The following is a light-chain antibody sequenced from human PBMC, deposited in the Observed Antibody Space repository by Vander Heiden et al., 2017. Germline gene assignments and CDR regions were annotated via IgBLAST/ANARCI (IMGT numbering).Light chain of an antibody. CDR2: AAS. Sequence: DIQMTQSPSSLSASVGDRVTITCRASQSISSYLNWYQQKPGKAPKLLIYAASSLQSGVPSRFSGSGSGTDFTLTISRLQPEDIATYYCQQCESTPITFGGGTKVEIK. CDR1: QSISSY. CDR3: QQCESTPIT. J-gene: IGKJ4*01. V-gene: IGKV1-39*01.